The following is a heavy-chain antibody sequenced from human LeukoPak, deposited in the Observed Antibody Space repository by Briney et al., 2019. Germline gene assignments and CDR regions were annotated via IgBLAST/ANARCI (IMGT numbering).Heavy chain of an antibody. Sequence: PSETLSLTCAVYGGSFGGYYWSWIRQPPGKGLEWIGEINHSGSTNYNPSLKSRVTISVDTSKNQFSLKLSSVTAADTAVYYCARKHDYGDYDYWGQGTLVTVSS. J-gene: IGHJ4*02. CDR1: GGSFGGYY. CDR3: ARKHDYGDYDY. D-gene: IGHD4-17*01. V-gene: IGHV4-34*01. CDR2: INHSGST.